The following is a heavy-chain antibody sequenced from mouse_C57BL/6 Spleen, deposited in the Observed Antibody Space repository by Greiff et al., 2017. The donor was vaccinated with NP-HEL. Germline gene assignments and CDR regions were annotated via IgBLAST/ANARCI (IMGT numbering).Heavy chain of an antibody. D-gene: IGHD1-1*01. CDR2: IYPSDSET. CDR3: ASGHYYGSSGFAY. V-gene: IGHV1-61*01. J-gene: IGHJ3*01. Sequence: QVQLQQPGAELVRPGSSVKLSCKASGYTFTSYWMDWVKQRPGQGLEWIGNIYPSDSETHYNQKFKDKATLTVDKSSSTAYMQLSSLTSEDSAVCDCASGHYYGSSGFAYWGQGTLVTVSA. CDR1: GYTFTSYW.